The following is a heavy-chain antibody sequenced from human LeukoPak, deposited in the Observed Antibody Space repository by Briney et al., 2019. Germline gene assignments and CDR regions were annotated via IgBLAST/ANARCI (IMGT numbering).Heavy chain of an antibody. CDR2: IIPIFGTA. J-gene: IGHJ4*02. Sequence: VASVKVSCKASGGTFSSYAISWVRQAPGQGLEWMGGIIPIFGTANYAQKFQGRVTITTDESTSTAYMELSSLRSEDTAVYYCARSVGATTYLDYWGQGTLVTVSS. CDR3: ARSVGATTYLDY. V-gene: IGHV1-69*05. CDR1: GGTFSSYA. D-gene: IGHD1-26*01.